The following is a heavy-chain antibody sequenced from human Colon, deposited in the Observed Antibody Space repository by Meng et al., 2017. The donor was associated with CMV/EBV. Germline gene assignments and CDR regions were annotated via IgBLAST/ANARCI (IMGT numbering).Heavy chain of an antibody. Sequence: GESLKISCAASGFTFSSYAMSWVRQAPGKGLEWVSTISGSGGSTYYADSVKGRFTISRDNSKNTVDLQMNSLKDDDTAVYYCASLGSSSTSDIWGQGTMVTVSS. V-gene: IGHV3-23*01. CDR3: ASLGSSSTSDI. CDR1: GFTFSSYA. D-gene: IGHD6-6*01. CDR2: ISGSGGST. J-gene: IGHJ3*02.